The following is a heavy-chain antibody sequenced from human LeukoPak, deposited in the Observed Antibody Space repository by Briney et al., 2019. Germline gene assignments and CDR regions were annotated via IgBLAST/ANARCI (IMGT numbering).Heavy chain of an antibody. J-gene: IGHJ6*02. V-gene: IGHV4-39*07. Sequence: PSETLSLTCTVSGGSISSGGFYWGWISQPPGKALEWIGSIYYSGSTYYNPSLKSRVTISVDTSKNQFSLKLSSVTAADTAVYYCARDQPVGMDVWGQGTTVTVSS. CDR1: GGSISSGGFY. CDR3: ARDQPVGMDV. D-gene: IGHD1-14*01. CDR2: IYYSGST.